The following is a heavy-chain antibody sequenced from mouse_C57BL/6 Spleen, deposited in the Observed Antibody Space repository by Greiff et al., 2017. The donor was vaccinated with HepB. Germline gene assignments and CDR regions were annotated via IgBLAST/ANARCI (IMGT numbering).Heavy chain of an antibody. J-gene: IGHJ3*01. CDR1: GFSLTSYG. Sequence: QVQLQQSGPGLVQPSQSLSITCTVSGFSLTSYGVHWVRQSPGKGLEWLGVIWRGGSTDYNAAFMSRLSITKDNSNSQVFFKMNSLQADDTAIYYCAKKEDDGYSSWFAYWGQGTLVTVSA. CDR2: IWRGGST. V-gene: IGHV2-5*01. CDR3: AKKEDDGYSSWFAY. D-gene: IGHD2-3*01.